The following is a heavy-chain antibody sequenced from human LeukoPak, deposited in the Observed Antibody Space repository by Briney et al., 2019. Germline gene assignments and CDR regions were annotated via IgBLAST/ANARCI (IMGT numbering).Heavy chain of an antibody. Sequence: SETLSLTCAVYGGSFSGYYWSWIRQPPGKGLEWIGEINHSGSTNYNPSLKSRVTISVDTSKNQFPLKLSSVTAADTAVYYCARYPNSSSWYERDAFDIWGQGTMVTVSS. CDR3: ARYPNSSSWYERDAFDI. J-gene: IGHJ3*02. CDR2: INHSGST. V-gene: IGHV4-34*01. D-gene: IGHD6-13*01. CDR1: GGSFSGYY.